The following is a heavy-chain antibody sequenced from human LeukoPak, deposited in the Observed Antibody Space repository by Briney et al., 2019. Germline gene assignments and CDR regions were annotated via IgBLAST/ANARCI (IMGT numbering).Heavy chain of an antibody. J-gene: IGHJ5*02. CDR1: GFPFDDYG. Sequence: GGSLRLSCAASGFPFDDYGMHWVRQAPGKGLEWVSGISWNSGSMGYADSVKGRFTISRDNAKNSLYLQMNSLRPEDTALYYCVKDDYSHYAWFRFDPWGQGTLVSVSS. V-gene: IGHV3-9*01. CDR3: VKDDYSHYAWFRFDP. CDR2: ISWNSGSM. D-gene: IGHD5-12*01.